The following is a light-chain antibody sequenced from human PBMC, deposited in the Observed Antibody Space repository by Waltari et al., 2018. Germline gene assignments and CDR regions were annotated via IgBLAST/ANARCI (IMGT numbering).Light chain of an antibody. J-gene: IGKJ2*01. CDR3: QQYGSSVMYT. CDR1: QSITKKY. Sequence: VLTKSPGTLSLSPGERAPLSFRASQSITKKYFAWYQQKPGQAPRLLIYGASSRAAGVPDRFSGSGSGTDFTITISRLEPEDFAVYYCQQYGSSVMYTFGQGTKLEIK. CDR2: GAS. V-gene: IGKV3-20*01.